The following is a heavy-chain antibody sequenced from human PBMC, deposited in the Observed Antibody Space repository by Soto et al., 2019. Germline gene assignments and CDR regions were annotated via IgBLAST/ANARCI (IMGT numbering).Heavy chain of an antibody. Sequence: SETLSLTCTVSGGSISSSSYYWGWIRQPPGKGLEWIGSIYYSGSTYYNPSLKSRVTISVDTSKNQFSLKLSSVTAADTAVYYCARREYYGSGSYYNSEMYYFDYWGQGTLVTVSS. D-gene: IGHD3-10*01. CDR3: ARREYYGSGSYYNSEMYYFDY. V-gene: IGHV4-39*01. CDR2: IYYSGST. CDR1: GGSISSSSYY. J-gene: IGHJ4*02.